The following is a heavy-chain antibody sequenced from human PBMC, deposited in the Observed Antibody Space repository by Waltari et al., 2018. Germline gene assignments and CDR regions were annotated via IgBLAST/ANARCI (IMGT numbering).Heavy chain of an antibody. V-gene: IGHV1-46*01. J-gene: IGHJ6*02. D-gene: IGHD2-21*01. CDR3: ARDTGALWMDV. CDR1: EYTFTISY. CDR2: INPSGGST. Sequence: QVQLVQSGAEVTKPGASVNISCKTSEYTFTISYIHWVRHAPGKGLEWMGIINPSGGSTIDAQKFQGRVTMTRDTSTSTVYMELSSLRSEDTAVYYCARDTGALWMDVWGQGTTVTVSS.